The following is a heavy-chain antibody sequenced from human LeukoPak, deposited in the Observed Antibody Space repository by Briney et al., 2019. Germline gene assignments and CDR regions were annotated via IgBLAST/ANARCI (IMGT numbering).Heavy chain of an antibody. CDR2: INSVGSST. V-gene: IGHV3-74*01. CDR3: ARVRDLPFDP. Sequence: QPGGSLRLSCAASGFTFSSYWMHWVRQAPGKGLVCVSRINSVGSSTSYADSVKGRFTISRDNAKNTLYLQMNSLRAEDTAVYYCARVRDLPFDPWGQGTLVTVSS. D-gene: IGHD3-10*01. J-gene: IGHJ5*02. CDR1: GFTFSSYW.